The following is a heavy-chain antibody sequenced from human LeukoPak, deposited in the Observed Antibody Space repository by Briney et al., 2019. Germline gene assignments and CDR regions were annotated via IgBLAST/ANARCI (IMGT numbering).Heavy chain of an antibody. D-gene: IGHD1-26*01. CDR2: ISPYNANT. V-gene: IGHV1-18*01. J-gene: IGHJ4*02. Sequence: ASVKDSCKASGYTFTNYGITWVRQAPGQGLEWMGWISPYNANTDYAQKLQGSVAMTTDTSTTTAYMELWSLRSDDTAVYYCARDHLASGSYSSGERVYWGQGTLVTVSS. CDR3: ARDHLASGSYSSGERVY. CDR1: GYTFTNYG.